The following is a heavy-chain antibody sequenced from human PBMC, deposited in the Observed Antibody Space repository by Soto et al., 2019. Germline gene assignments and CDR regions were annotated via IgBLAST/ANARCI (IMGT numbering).Heavy chain of an antibody. CDR2: IRGSGRST. J-gene: IGHJ4*02. CDR3: AKASDVVVVVADMLDRAYHFDY. Sequence: PGGSLRLSCAASGFTFSSYAMSWVRQAPRKGLEWVSAIRGSGRSTYYADSVKGRFTISRDNSKNTLYLQMNSLRAEDTAVYYCAKASDVVVVVADMLDRAYHFDYWGQGTLVTVSS. V-gene: IGHV3-23*01. D-gene: IGHD2-15*01. CDR1: GFTFSSYA.